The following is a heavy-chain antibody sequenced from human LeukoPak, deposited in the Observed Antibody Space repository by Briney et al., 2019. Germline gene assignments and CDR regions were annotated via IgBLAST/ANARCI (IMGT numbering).Heavy chain of an antibody. CDR3: ARQGYSYGCD. Sequence: ETLSLTCAGYGVSFSGYYWNWVRQAPGKGLEWVSSISSSSSYIYYADSVKGRFTISRDNAKNPLYLQMNSLRAEDTAVYYCARQGYSYGCDWGQRTLVTVSS. V-gene: IGHV3-21*04. CDR1: GVSFSGYY. J-gene: IGHJ4*02. D-gene: IGHD5-18*01. CDR2: ISSSSSYI.